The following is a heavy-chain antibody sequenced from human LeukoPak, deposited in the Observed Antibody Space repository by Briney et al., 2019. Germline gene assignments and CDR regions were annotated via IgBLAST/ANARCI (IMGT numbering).Heavy chain of an antibody. J-gene: IGHJ4*02. CDR3: ARASVDSSGYYYYFDY. D-gene: IGHD3-22*01. CDR1: GYTFTNYA. V-gene: IGHV1-8*03. Sequence: ASVKVSCKASGYTFTNYAINWVRQATGQGLEWMGWMNPKSGDTGYSQKFQGRVFITRDTSINTAYMELSSLGSDDTAVYYCARASVDSSGYYYYFDYWGQGTLVTVSS. CDR2: MNPKSGDT.